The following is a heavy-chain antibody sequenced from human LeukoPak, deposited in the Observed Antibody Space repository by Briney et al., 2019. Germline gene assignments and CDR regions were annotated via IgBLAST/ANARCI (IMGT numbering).Heavy chain of an antibody. D-gene: IGHD3-16*01. J-gene: IGHJ4*02. V-gene: IGHV3-23*01. CDR2: ISGSGGST. Sequence: GGSLRLSCAASGFTFSSYAMSWVRQAPGKGLEWVSAISGSGGSTYYADPVKGRFTISRDNSKNTLYLQMNSLRAEDTAVYYCAKGGEGGGYLDYWGQGTLVTVSS. CDR1: GFTFSSYA. CDR3: AKGGEGGGYLDY.